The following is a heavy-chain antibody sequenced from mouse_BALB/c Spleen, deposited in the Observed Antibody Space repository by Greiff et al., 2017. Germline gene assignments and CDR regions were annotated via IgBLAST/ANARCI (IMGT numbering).Heavy chain of an antibody. D-gene: IGHD2-4*01. CDR2: ISSGGGST. J-gene: IGHJ3*01. CDR3: ARHEDDYNQAWFAY. Sequence: EVKLMESGGGLVKPGGSLKLSCAASGFAFSSYDMSWVRQTPEKRLEWVAYISSGGGSTYYPDTVKGRFTISRDNAKNTLYLQMSSLKSEDTAMYYCARHEDDYNQAWFAYWGQGTLVTVSA. CDR1: GFAFSSYD. V-gene: IGHV5-12-1*01.